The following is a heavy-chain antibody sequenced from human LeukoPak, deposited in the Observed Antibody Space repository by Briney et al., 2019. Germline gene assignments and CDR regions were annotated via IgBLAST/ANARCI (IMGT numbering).Heavy chain of an antibody. CDR1: GFTFSDYY. Sequence: GGSLRLSCAASGFTFSDYYMSWIRQAPGKGLEWVSYITTSGGSIYYADSVKGRFTISRDNAKNSLFLQMNSLRAEDTAVYYCARDRGIVAPGFSYYMDVWGKGTTVTISS. V-gene: IGHV3-11*01. CDR2: ITTSGGSI. D-gene: IGHD6-13*01. CDR3: ARDRGIVAPGFSYYMDV. J-gene: IGHJ6*03.